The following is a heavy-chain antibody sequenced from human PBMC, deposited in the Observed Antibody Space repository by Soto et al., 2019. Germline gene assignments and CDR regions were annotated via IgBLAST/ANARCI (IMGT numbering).Heavy chain of an antibody. CDR2: INPSGDST. D-gene: IGHD6-13*01. Sequence: GGSLRLSCVASGFTFSRHGLGWVRQAPGKGLEWVSTINPSGDSTFYADSVKGRFTISRDNSKDTVYLQMNSLSVGDTAVYLCAKVDVSTAGSFDYWGQGALVTVSS. CDR1: GFTFSRHG. V-gene: IGHV3-23*01. J-gene: IGHJ4*02. CDR3: AKVDVSTAGSFDY.